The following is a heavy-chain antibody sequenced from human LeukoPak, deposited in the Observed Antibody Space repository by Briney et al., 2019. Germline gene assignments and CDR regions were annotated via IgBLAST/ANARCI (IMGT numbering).Heavy chain of an antibody. Sequence: GGSLRLSCAASGFTFSSYSMNWVRQAAGKGVEWVSSISSSSSYIYYADSVKGRFTISRDNAKNSLYLQMNSLRAEDTAVYYCAREDSSGWYDYWGQGTLVTVSS. V-gene: IGHV3-21*01. CDR3: AREDSSGWYDY. J-gene: IGHJ4*02. D-gene: IGHD6-19*01. CDR2: ISSSSSYI. CDR1: GFTFSSYS.